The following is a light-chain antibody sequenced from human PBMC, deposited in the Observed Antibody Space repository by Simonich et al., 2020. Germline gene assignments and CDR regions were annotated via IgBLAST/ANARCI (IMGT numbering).Light chain of an antibody. V-gene: IGKV1-39*01. J-gene: IGKJ1*01. CDR1: QSISSY. CDR3: QQSYSTPRT. Sequence: DILMTQSPSSLFASVGDRVTITCRASQSISSYLNWYQQKPGKAPKLLIYAASSLQSGVPSRFSCSGSGTDFTLTISSLQPEDFATYYCQQSYSTPRTFGQGTKVEIK. CDR2: AAS.